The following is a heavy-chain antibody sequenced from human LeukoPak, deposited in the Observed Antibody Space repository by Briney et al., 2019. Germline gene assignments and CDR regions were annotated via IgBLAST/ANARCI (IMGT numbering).Heavy chain of an antibody. CDR2: ISYDGSNK. V-gene: IGHV3-30-3*01. CDR1: GFTFSSYA. D-gene: IGHD1-1*01. Sequence: PGGSLRLSCAASGFTFSSYAMHWVRQAPGKGLEWVAVISYDGSNKYYADSVKGRFTISRDNSKNTLYLQMNSLRAEDTAVYYCAREENMGTFDYWGHGTLVTVSS. CDR3: AREENMGTFDY. J-gene: IGHJ4*01.